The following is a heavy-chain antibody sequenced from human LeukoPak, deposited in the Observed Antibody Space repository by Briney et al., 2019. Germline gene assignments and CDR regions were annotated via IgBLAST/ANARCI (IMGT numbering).Heavy chain of an antibody. CDR1: GFTFSSYA. CDR3: ATRYCSGGSCYAFDY. CDR2: ISGGGGST. V-gene: IGHV3-23*01. D-gene: IGHD2-15*01. J-gene: IGHJ4*02. Sequence: GGSLRLSCAASGFTFSSYAMSWVRQAPGKGLEWVSAISGGGGSTYYADSVKGRFTLSRDNSKNTLYLQMNSLRAEDTAVYYCATRYCSGGSCYAFDYWGQGTLVTVSS.